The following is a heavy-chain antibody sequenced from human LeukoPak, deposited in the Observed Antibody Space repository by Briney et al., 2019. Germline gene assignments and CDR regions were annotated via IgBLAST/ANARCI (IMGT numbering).Heavy chain of an antibody. V-gene: IGHV1-2*02. CDR2: IKPNSAGT. J-gene: IGHJ5*02. CDR3: ARDPSGYDSGLSRFDP. Sequence: ASVKVSCTAPGYTFSGSFMHWVRQAPGQGLEWMGWIKPNSAGTRYAQKFQGRFTMTRDTSINTAYMELSWLTSDDTAVYYCARDPSGYDSGLSRFDPWGQGTLVTVSS. D-gene: IGHD3-10*01. CDR1: GYTFSGSF.